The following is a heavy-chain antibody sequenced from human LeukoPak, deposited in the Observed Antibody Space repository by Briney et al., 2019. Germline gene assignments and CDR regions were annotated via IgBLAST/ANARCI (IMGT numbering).Heavy chain of an antibody. CDR2: MFPDGRT. V-gene: IGHV3-53*01. Sequence: GGSLRLSCATSGFTFSRYWMRWVRQAPGKGLQWVSVMFPDGRTFYGDSVRGRFTISRDLARNTLLLQMHSLRADDTAVHYCARTNPVYGDYDYWGQGTLVTVSS. CDR1: GFTFSRYW. D-gene: IGHD4-17*01. CDR3: ARTNPVYGDYDY. J-gene: IGHJ4*02.